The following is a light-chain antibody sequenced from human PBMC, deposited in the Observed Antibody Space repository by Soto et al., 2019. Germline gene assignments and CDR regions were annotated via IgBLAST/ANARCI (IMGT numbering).Light chain of an antibody. CDR1: NLGEKS. Sequence: SYELTQAPSVSVGPGQTARITCAGNNLGEKSVHWYKQRPGQAPILVIFDDRDRASGIPERISGSNSDNTATLTISGVEAGDEADYFCEVWDSSRDVVVFGGGTKLTVL. V-gene: IGLV3-21*02. CDR2: DDR. J-gene: IGLJ3*02. CDR3: EVWDSSRDVVV.